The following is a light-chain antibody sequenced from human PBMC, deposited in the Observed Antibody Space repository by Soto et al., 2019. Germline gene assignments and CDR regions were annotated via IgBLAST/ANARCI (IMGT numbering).Light chain of an antibody. V-gene: IGKV3-15*01. J-gene: IGKJ1*01. CDR1: QSVSGN. CDR3: QQFNYWPRT. Sequence: IVMTQSPATVSGSPGERVTLSCRASQSVSGNVAWYHQKPGQPPRLLVYGASTTATDIPARFFGSGSETDFTLTITRLQSEDFGIYYCQQFNYWPRTLGQGTKVDIK. CDR2: GAS.